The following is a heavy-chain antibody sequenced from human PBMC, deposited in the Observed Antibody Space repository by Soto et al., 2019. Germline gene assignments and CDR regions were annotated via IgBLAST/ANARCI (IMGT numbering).Heavy chain of an antibody. CDR1: GGYFSGYY. Sequence: SETLSLTCAVYGGYFSGYYWSWIRQPPGKGLEWIGEINHSGSTNYNPSLKSRVTISVDTSKNQFSLKLSSVTAADTAVYCCAIPGIAVAPDYWGQGTLVTVSS. CDR3: AIPGIAVAPDY. CDR2: INHSGST. D-gene: IGHD6-19*01. V-gene: IGHV4-34*01. J-gene: IGHJ4*02.